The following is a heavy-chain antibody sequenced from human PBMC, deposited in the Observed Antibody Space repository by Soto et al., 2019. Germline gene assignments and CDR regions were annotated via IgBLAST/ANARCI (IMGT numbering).Heavy chain of an antibody. CDR3: ARDNDRLQLGGNYYYILDV. V-gene: IGHV1-69*12. D-gene: IGHD5-12*01. Sequence: QVQLEQSGAEVKKPGSSVKVSCKASGGTFRNSAISWVRQAPGQGLEWMGGIMPIFRTPDYAQKFQGRVTITADEXTSTAYMELSGLRSDDTAVYFCARDNDRLQLGGNYYYILDVWGHGTTVTVSS. CDR2: IMPIFRTP. CDR1: GGTFRNSA. J-gene: IGHJ6*02.